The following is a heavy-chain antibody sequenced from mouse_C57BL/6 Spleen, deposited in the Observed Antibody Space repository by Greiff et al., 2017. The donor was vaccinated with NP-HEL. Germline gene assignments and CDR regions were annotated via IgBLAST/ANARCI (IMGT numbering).Heavy chain of an antibody. CDR1: GYTFTSYW. Sequence: QVQLQQPGAELVRPGSSVKLSCKASGYTFTSYWMHWVKQRPIQGLEWIGNIDPSDSETHYNQKFKDKATLTVDKSSSTAYLQLSSLTSEDSAVYYCARRGIYDGYYYGVYAMDYWGQGTSVTVSS. J-gene: IGHJ4*01. D-gene: IGHD2-3*01. V-gene: IGHV1-52*01. CDR2: IDPSDSET. CDR3: ARRGIYDGYYYGVYAMDY.